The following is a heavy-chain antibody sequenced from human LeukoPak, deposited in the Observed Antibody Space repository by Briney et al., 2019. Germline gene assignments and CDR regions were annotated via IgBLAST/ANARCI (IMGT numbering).Heavy chain of an antibody. J-gene: IGHJ4*01. V-gene: IGHV4-34*01. CDR2: INHSGST. D-gene: IGHD6-19*01. Sequence: SETLSLTCAVYGGSFSGYYWSWIRQPPGKGLEWIGEINHSGSTNYNPSLKSRVTISVDTSKNQFSLKLNSVTAADTAVYYCARLKGYSSGWYPSYYFDYWGHGTLVTVSS. CDR3: ARLKGYSSGWYPSYYFDY. CDR1: GGSFSGYY.